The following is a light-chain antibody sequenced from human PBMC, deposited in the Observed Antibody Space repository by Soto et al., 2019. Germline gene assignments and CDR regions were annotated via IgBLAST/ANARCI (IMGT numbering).Light chain of an antibody. J-gene: IGKJ5*01. V-gene: IGKV3-11*01. CDR1: QSVRSS. CDR3: QQRSNWPIT. CDR2: DAS. Sequence: DIVMTPSPGTLSVSPVERATLFCRASQSVRSSLAWYQQKPGQAPRLFIYDASTRATGIPARFSGSGSGTDFTLTISSLEPEDFAVYYCQQRSNWPITFGQGTRLEIK.